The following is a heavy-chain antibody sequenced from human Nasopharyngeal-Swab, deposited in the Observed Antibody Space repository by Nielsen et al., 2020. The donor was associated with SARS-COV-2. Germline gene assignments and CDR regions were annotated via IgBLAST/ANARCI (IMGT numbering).Heavy chain of an antibody. J-gene: IGHJ4*02. CDR2: IYYSGST. D-gene: IGHD3-10*01. CDR3: ARARSYGSGRNPKGGGNFDY. Sequence: PGEGLEWIGSIYYSGSTYYNPSLKSRVTISVDTSKKQFSLKLSSVTAADTAVYYCARARSYGSGRNPKGGGNFDYWGQGTLVTVSS. V-gene: IGHV4-39*01.